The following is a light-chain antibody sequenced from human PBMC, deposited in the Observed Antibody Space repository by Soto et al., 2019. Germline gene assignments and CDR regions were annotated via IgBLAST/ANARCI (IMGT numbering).Light chain of an antibody. CDR1: QSVSSS. Sequence: EIVLTQSPGTLSLSPGQRATLSCRASQSVSSSLAWYQQKGGQAPRLLIHGVSSRATGIPDRFSGSGCGTDFTLTISRLEPEDCAVYYYQQYGGSPRTCGQGTKVEVK. J-gene: IGKJ1*01. V-gene: IGKV3-20*01. CDR2: GVS. CDR3: QQYGGSPRT.